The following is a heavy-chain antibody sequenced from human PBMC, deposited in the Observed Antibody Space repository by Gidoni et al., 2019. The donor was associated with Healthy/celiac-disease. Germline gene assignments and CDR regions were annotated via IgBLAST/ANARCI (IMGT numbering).Heavy chain of an antibody. CDR2: IKQDGSEK. CDR3: ARANGGYVYYYYYYYGMDV. CDR1: GFPVSSYW. J-gene: IGHJ6*02. Sequence: EVQLVASGGGLVQPGGSLRLSCAASGFPVSSYWMSWVRQAPGKGLEWLDNIKQDGSEKYYVDSVKGRFTISRDNAKNSLYLQMNSLRAEDTAVYYCARANGGYVYYYYYYYGMDVWGQGTTVTVSS. D-gene: IGHD6-25*01. V-gene: IGHV3-7*03.